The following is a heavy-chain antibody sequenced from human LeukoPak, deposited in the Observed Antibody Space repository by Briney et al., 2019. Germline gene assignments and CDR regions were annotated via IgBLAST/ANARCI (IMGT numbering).Heavy chain of an antibody. D-gene: IGHD5-12*01. CDR1: GGSISSYY. J-gene: IGHJ4*02. Sequence: SETLSLTCTVSGGSISSYYWSWIRQPPGKGLEWIGYIYYSGSTNYNPSLKSRVTISVDTSKNKFSLKLSYVTAADTAVYYCARYSGYEGGIDFWGQGTLVTVYS. CDR2: IYYSGST. V-gene: IGHV4-59*08. CDR3: ARYSGYEGGIDF.